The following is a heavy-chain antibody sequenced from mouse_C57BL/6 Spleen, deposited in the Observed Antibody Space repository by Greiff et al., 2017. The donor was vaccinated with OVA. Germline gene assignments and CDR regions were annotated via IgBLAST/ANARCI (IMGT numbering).Heavy chain of an antibody. Sequence: LVESGPVLVKPGASVKISCKASGYAFSSSWMNWVKQRPGKGLEWIGRIYPGDGDTNYNGKFKGKATLTADKSYSTAYMHLSSLTSEYSAVYFCARYGITNWYFDVWGKGTKVTVSS. D-gene: IGHD1-1*01. CDR3: ARYGITNWYFDV. CDR1: GYAFSSSW. V-gene: IGHV1-82*01. J-gene: IGHJ1*03. CDR2: IYPGDGDT.